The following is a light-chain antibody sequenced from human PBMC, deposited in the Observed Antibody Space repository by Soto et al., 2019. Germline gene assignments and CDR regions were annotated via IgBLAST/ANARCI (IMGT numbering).Light chain of an antibody. CDR2: DAS. CDR3: QQFYDVFLT. V-gene: IGKV1-33*01. CDR1: QDIDTS. J-gene: IGKJ4*01. Sequence: DIPMTQSPSSLSASVGDRVTITCQASQDIDTSLNWYQLRPGEAPKLLIYDASILETEFPSRFSGSGSGAKFTRSTTSLQREDFATYPCQQFYDVFLTFGGGTTVEVK.